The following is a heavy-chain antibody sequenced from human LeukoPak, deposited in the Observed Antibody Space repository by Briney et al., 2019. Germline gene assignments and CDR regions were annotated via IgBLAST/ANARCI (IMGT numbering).Heavy chain of an antibody. CDR3: GRGAGGSYYLDY. CDR1: GFTFSSYA. Sequence: GRSLRLSCAASGFTFSSYAMHWVRQAPGKGLEWVAVISYDGSNKYYADSVKGRFTISRDNAKNTLYLQMNSLRAEDTAVYYCGRGAGGSYYLDYWGQGALVTVSS. J-gene: IGHJ4*02. D-gene: IGHD1-26*01. CDR2: ISYDGSNK. V-gene: IGHV3-30-3*01.